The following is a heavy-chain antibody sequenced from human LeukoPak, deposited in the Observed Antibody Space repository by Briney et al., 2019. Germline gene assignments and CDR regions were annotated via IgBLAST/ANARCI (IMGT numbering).Heavy chain of an antibody. D-gene: IGHD1-1*01. Sequence: GGSLRLSCAASGFTFSSYAMHWVRQAPGKGLEWVAVISYDGSNKYYADSVKGRFTISRDNSKNTLYLQMNGLRAEDTAVYYCARDPLGTRPGFDYWGQGTLVTVSS. V-gene: IGHV3-30*04. J-gene: IGHJ4*02. CDR2: ISYDGSNK. CDR3: ARDPLGTRPGFDY. CDR1: GFTFSSYA.